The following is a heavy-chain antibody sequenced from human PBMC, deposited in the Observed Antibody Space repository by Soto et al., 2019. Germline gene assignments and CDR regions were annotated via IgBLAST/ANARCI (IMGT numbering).Heavy chain of an antibody. CDR3: ARDSSSSYFFDY. D-gene: IGHD6-13*01. J-gene: IGHJ4*02. CDR2: IIPLWGST. Sequence: QVQLVQSGAEVKKPGSSVKVSCKASGGTLSSFAISWVRQAPGQGLEWIGGIIPLWGSTSYAQKFQGRVTITADESTNTAYMELNGLRSEDTAVYYCARDSSSSYFFDYWGQGTLVTVSS. V-gene: IGHV1-69*01. CDR1: GGTLSSFA.